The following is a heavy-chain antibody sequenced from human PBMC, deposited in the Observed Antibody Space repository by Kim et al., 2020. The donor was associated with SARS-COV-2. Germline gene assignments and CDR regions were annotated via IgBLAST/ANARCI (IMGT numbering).Heavy chain of an antibody. Sequence: ADATQSRFTLSRHNSKNTLYLQMSCLRAEDTAVYYCARGGYSSGVPYYFDYWGQGTLVTVSS. CDR3: ARGGYSSGVPYYFDY. D-gene: IGHD5-18*01. V-gene: IGHV3-53*01. J-gene: IGHJ4*02.